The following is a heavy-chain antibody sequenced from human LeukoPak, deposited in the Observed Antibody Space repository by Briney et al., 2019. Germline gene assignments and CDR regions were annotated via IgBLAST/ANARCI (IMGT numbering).Heavy chain of an antibody. D-gene: IGHD5-12*01. CDR2: MNPNSGNT. CDR3: ARGGIGRWLRGWHNWFDP. V-gene: IGHV1-8*01. J-gene: IGHJ5*02. Sequence: ASVKVSCKASGYTFTSYDINWVRQATGQGLEWMGWMNPNSGNTGYAQKFQGRVTMTRNTSISTAYMELSSLRSEDTAVYYCARGGIGRWLRGWHNWFDPWGQRTLVTVSS. CDR1: GYTFTSYD.